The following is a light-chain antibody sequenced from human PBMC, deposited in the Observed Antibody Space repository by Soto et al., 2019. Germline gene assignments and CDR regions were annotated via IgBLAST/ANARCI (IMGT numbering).Light chain of an antibody. CDR1: QDISSY. V-gene: IGKV1-9*01. J-gene: IGKJ3*01. Sequence: DIQLTQSPSFLSASVGDRVTITCRASQDISSYLAWYQQKSGKAPKLLIFGASTLQSGVPSRFSGSGSGTEFTLTISSLQPEDFATYYCQQLNSYSIFTFGPGTKVDI. CDR3: QQLNSYSIFT. CDR2: GAS.